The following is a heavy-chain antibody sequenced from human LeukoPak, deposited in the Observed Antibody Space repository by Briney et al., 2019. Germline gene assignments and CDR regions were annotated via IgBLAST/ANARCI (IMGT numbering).Heavy chain of an antibody. J-gene: IGHJ4*02. D-gene: IGHD6-19*01. CDR3: ARRTGYSNGWYFDY. V-gene: IGHV4-34*01. CDR1: GGSFSGYY. CDR2: INHSGST. Sequence: SETLSLTCAVYGGSFSGYYWSWIRQPPGKGLEWIGEINHSGSTNYNPSLKSRVTISVDTSKNQFSLKLSSVTAADTAVYYCARRTGYSNGWYFDYWGQGTLVTVSS.